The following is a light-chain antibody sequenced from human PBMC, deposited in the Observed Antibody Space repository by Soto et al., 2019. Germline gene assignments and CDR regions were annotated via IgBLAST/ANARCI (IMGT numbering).Light chain of an antibody. V-gene: IGKV1-5*03. CDR3: QQDNVYWT. J-gene: IGKJ1*01. CDR2: QAS. Sequence: MTQSPPILSSYFFERLTIPFRASQSIISWLAWYHQKQGKAPTLMIYQASSLESGVPSRFSGRGSGTEFPLTIRSLQPDDFATYYCQQDNVYWTFGQGTNVDI. CDR1: QSIISW.